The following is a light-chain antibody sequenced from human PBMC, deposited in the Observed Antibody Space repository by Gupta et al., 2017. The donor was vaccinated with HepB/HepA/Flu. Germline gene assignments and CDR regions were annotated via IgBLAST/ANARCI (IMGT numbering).Light chain of an antibody. V-gene: IGLV3-21*03. J-gene: IGLJ1*01. CDR1: DLRSKS. CDR3: QVWDNNSDHYV. CDR2: NDR. Sequence: SYVLTQPPSVSVAPGKTASITWGGNDLRSKSVHWYQQKPGQAPVLVVYNDRDRPSGIPEGFSGSKSGNTATLTISRVEAGDEADYYCQVWDNNSDHYVFGTGTKVTVL.